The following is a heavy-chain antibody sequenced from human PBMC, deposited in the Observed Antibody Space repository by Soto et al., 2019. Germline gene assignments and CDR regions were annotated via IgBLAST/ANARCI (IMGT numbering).Heavy chain of an antibody. D-gene: IGHD2-15*01. CDR1: GYSFNSYW. J-gene: IGHJ6*02. Sequence: GESLKISCKGSGYSFNSYWIGWGRQMPGKGLEGMGVIYPGDSDTRYSPSFQGQATISTDKSINTAYLQWSSLKASDTAMYSCATPVARCSDPRGGDSYGMDVWGQGTTVTVSS. CDR3: ATPVARCSDPRGGDSYGMDV. CDR2: IYPGDSDT. V-gene: IGHV5-51*01.